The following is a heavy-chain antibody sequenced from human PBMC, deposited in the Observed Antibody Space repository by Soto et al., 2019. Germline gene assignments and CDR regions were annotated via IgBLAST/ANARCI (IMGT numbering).Heavy chain of an antibody. CDR1: GYTFTSYA. Sequence: ASVKVSCKASGYTFTSYAMHWVRQAPGQRLEWMGWINAGNGNTKYSQKFQGRVTITRDTSASTAYMELSSLRSEDTAVYYCCIDYVFWRDPDYYYYGMDVWGQGTTVTVSS. CDR3: CIDYVFWRDPDYYYYGMDV. J-gene: IGHJ6*02. V-gene: IGHV1-3*01. D-gene: IGHD3-3*01. CDR2: INAGNGNT.